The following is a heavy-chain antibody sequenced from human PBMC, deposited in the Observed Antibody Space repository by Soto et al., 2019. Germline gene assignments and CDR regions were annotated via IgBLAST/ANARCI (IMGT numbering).Heavy chain of an antibody. V-gene: IGHV5-10-1*01. D-gene: IGHD3-10*01. Sequence: GESRKISCKGSGYSFTSYWISWVRQMPGKGLEWMGRIDPSDSYTNYSPSFQGHVTISADKSISTAYLQWSSLKASDTAMYYCARLRGITMVRGVRYYYYGMDVWGQGTTVTVSS. CDR3: ARLRGITMVRGVRYYYYGMDV. CDR1: GYSFTSYW. J-gene: IGHJ6*02. CDR2: IDPSDSYT.